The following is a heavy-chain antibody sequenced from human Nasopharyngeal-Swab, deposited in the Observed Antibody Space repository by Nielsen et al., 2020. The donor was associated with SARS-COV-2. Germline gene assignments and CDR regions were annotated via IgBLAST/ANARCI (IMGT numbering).Heavy chain of an antibody. J-gene: IGHJ4*02. D-gene: IGHD3-16*01. CDR1: GFTFSSYA. CDR3: ASSGGGY. V-gene: IGHV3-23*03. Sequence: GESLKISCAASGFTFSSYAMSWVRQAPGKGLEWVSVIYSGGSSTYYADSVKGRLTISRDNSKNTLYLQMNSLRAEDTAVYYCASSGGGYWGQGTLVTVSS. CDR2: IYSGGSST.